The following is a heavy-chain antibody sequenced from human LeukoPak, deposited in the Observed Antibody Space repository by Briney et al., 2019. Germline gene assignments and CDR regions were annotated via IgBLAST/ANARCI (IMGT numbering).Heavy chain of an antibody. Sequence: PSETLSLTCVVSGYSISSGYYWGWIRQPPGKGLEWIGNIYHSGSTYYNPSLKSRVTISVDTSKNQFSLKLSSVTAADTAVYYCARLTMLGLDYWGQGTLVTVSS. V-gene: IGHV4-38-2*01. CDR1: GYSISSGYY. D-gene: IGHD3-22*01. CDR3: ARLTMLGLDY. CDR2: IYHSGST. J-gene: IGHJ4*02.